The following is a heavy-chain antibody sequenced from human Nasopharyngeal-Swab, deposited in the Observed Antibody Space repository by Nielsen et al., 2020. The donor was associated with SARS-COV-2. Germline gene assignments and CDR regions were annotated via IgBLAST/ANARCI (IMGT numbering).Heavy chain of an antibody. J-gene: IGHJ6*02. CDR1: GYSFTSYW. CDR3: ARPQNYGYYGMDV. CDR2: IYPGDSDT. Sequence: KVSCKGSGYSFTSYWIGWVRQMPGKGLEWMGIIYPGDSDTRYSPSFQGQVTISADKSISTAYLQWSSLKASDTAVYYCARPQNYGYYGMDVWGQGTTVTVSS. V-gene: IGHV5-51*01.